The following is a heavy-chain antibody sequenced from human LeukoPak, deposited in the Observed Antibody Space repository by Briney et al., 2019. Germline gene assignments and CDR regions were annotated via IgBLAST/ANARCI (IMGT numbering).Heavy chain of an antibody. CDR1: GGSISSDY. Sequence: SETLSLTCTVSGGSISSDYWSWIRQSPGKGLEWIGYIYYSGSTNYNPSLKSRVTISVDTSKNQFSLKLSSVTAADTAVYYCARRFRTVAYFDYWGQGTLVTVSS. CDR3: ARRFRTVAYFDY. J-gene: IGHJ4*02. CDR2: IYYSGST. D-gene: IGHD4-23*01. V-gene: IGHV4-59*08.